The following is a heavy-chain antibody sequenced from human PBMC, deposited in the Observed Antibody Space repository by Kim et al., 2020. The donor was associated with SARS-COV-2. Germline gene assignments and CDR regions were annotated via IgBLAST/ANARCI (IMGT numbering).Heavy chain of an antibody. CDR1: GYTFISYA. CDR3: ARNIVGTIEFDY. V-gene: IGHV1-3*01. Sequence: ASVKVSCKTSGYTFISYAVHWVRQAPGQRLEWMGWINAGNGNTYHSQKFLGRVTITRDTSTTTAYMELSSLRSEDTAVYYCARNIVGTIEFDYWGQGTLVTVSS. D-gene: IGHD5-12*01. CDR2: INAGNGNT. J-gene: IGHJ4*02.